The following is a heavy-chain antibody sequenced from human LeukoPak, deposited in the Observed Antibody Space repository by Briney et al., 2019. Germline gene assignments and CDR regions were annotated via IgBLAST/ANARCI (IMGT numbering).Heavy chain of an antibody. V-gene: IGHV4-4*09. CDR1: GGSISSYY. Sequence: SETLSLTCTVSGGSISSYYWSWIRQPPGKGLEWIGYIYTSGSTNYNPSLKSRVTISVDTSKNQFSLKLSSVTAADTAVYYCARLWWLRLGLGYNWFDPWGQGTLVTVSS. CDR3: ARLWWLRLGLGYNWFDP. CDR2: IYTSGST. D-gene: IGHD5-12*01. J-gene: IGHJ5*02.